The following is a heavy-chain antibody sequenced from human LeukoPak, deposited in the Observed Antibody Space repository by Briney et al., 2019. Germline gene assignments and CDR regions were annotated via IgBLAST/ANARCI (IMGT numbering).Heavy chain of an antibody. V-gene: IGHV3-21*01. Sequence: PGGFLRLSCAASGFTLSSYSMNWVRQAPGEGLGWVSFISSSSSYIYYADSVEGRFTISRDYARNSLYLQMNSLRAEDTAVYDCASGFDYSNYVFGMDVWGQGTTVTVSS. CDR2: ISSSSSYI. J-gene: IGHJ6*02. CDR3: ASGFDYSNYVFGMDV. D-gene: IGHD4-11*01. CDR1: GFTLSSYS.